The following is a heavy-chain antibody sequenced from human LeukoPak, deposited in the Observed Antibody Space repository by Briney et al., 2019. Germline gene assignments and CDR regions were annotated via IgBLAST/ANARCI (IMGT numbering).Heavy chain of an antibody. Sequence: GGSLRLSCAASGFTFRSYAMSWVRQARGKGLEWVSAISGSGGSTYYADSVKGRFTISRENSKNTLSLQMNSLRAEYTTVYYCAKDLGFSTVTTFRIWGQGTMVTVSS. V-gene: IGHV3-23*01. CDR2: ISGSGGST. CDR3: AKDLGFSTVTTFRI. CDR1: GFTFRSYA. J-gene: IGHJ3*02. D-gene: IGHD4-17*01.